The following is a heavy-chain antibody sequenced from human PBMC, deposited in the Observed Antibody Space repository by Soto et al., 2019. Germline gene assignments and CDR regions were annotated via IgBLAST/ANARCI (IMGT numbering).Heavy chain of an antibody. J-gene: IGHJ2*01. D-gene: IGHD1-26*01. V-gene: IGHV3-23*01. Sequence: EVQLLESGGGSVQPEGSLRLYCAASGFIFSTYAMTWVRQAPGKGLEWVSTMRSGGDTYYADSVKDRFTISRDNSKDMLYLQMNSLRVEDTAVYYCAKGGGSYFRYFDVWGRGTLVTVSS. CDR1: GFIFSTYA. CDR2: MRSGGDT. CDR3: AKGGGSYFRYFDV.